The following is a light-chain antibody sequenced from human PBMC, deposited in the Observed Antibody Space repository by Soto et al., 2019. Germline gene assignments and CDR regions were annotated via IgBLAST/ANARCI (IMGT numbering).Light chain of an antibody. CDR3: QQSYGAPIT. CDR1: QSVSNF. Sequence: DIQLTHSPSSLSAFVGARVALTGRASQSVSNFLTWYQQKPGQAPRLLIRSASNLPSGVPSRFSGSGSGTDFTLSITSLQPEDFATYYCQQSYGAPITFGQGTRLEIK. J-gene: IGKJ5*01. CDR2: SAS. V-gene: IGKV1-39*01.